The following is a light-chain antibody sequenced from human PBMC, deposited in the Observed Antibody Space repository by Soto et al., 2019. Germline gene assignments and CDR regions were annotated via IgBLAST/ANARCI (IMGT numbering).Light chain of an antibody. CDR1: QSVTSNY. Sequence: PSTLRVSTGERGTLSCRASQSVTSNYLAWYQQKPGQAPRLLIYGASSRATGIPDRLSGSGSETDFTLSISRLEPEDFAVYYCPHHVSTFAEGTKVDIK. J-gene: IGKJ1*01. CDR3: PHHVST. CDR2: GAS. V-gene: IGKV3-20*01.